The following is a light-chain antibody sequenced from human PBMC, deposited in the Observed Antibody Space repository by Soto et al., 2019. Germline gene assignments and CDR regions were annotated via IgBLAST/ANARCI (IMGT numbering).Light chain of an antibody. CDR2: CAS. Sequence: DVHLTQSPSSVSASVGDRVTVTCRASQGVHTWLAWYQKKPGNAPMLLIYCASSLQSDFPLRFSRSVSGTDFTLTIITLHPEDVGHYYCLQANNMPRTVGGVTKV. CDR1: QGVHTW. CDR3: LQANNMPRT. V-gene: IGKV1-12*01. J-gene: IGKJ4*01.